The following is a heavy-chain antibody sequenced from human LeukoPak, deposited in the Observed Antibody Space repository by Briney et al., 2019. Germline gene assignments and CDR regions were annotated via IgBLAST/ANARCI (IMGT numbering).Heavy chain of an antibody. CDR2: IIPILGIA. J-gene: IGHJ4*02. CDR1: GYTFTGYY. CDR3: AREVGATTPFDY. Sequence: ASVKVSCKASGYTFTGYYMHWVRQAPGQGLEWMGRIIPILGIANYAQKFQGRVTITADKSTSTAYMELSSLRSEDTAVYYCAREVGATTPFDYWGQGTLVTVPS. V-gene: IGHV1-69*04. D-gene: IGHD1-26*01.